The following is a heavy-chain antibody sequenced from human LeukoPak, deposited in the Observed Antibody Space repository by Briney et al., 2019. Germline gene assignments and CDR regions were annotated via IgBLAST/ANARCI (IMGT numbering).Heavy chain of an antibody. Sequence: SGTLSLTCVVSGGSISSSNLWGWVRQSPEKGLEGIGEIVHSGSTDYNPSLKSRVTISVDNAENQFSLKLTSVTAADTAVYYCVRAYRGGGNCNEVWGRGTLVTVSS. V-gene: IGHV4-4*02. CDR3: VRAYRGGGNCNEV. J-gene: IGHJ2*01. D-gene: IGHD2-15*01. CDR1: GGSISSSNL. CDR2: IVHSGST.